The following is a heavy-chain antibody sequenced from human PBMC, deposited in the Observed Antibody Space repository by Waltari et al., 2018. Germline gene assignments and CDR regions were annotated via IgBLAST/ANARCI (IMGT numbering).Heavy chain of an antibody. D-gene: IGHD2-21*01. Sequence: EVQLVQSGAEVKKPGESLKISCKGSGYSFTSYWIGWVRQMPGKGLEWMGIIYPGYSDTRYSPSFQGQVTISADKSISTAYLQWSSLKASDTAMYYCAREMRNSYGGRGWFDPWGQGTLVTVSS. J-gene: IGHJ5*02. CDR2: IYPGYSDT. CDR1: GYSFTSYW. V-gene: IGHV5-51*01. CDR3: AREMRNSYGGRGWFDP.